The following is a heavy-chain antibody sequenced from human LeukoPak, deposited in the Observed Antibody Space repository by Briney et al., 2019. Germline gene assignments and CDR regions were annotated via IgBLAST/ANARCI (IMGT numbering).Heavy chain of an antibody. CDR1: GYTFTSYG. CDR2: ISAYNGNT. J-gene: IGHJ4*02. CDR3: ARDCNGGSYYDFWSGYSALYYFDY. V-gene: IGHV1-18*01. Sequence: ASVKVSCKASGYTFTSYGISWVRQAPGQGLEWMGWISAYNGNTNYAQKLQGRVTMTTDTSKSTAYMELRSLRSDDTAVYYCARDCNGGSYYDFWSGYSALYYFDYWGQGTLVTVSS. D-gene: IGHD3-3*01.